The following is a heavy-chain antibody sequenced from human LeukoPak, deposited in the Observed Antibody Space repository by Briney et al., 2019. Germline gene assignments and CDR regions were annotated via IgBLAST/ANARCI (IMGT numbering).Heavy chain of an antibody. CDR2: INSDMSST. CDR1: GFTFSNYW. J-gene: IGHJ4*02. CDR3: ARDIAVSGNYFDY. V-gene: IGHV3-74*01. Sequence: PAGTLRLSCAAAGFTFSNYWMHWVRQAPGKGLVFVSRINSDMSSTNYADSVKGRFTISRDNAKNTLYLQMNSLRAEDTAVYYCARDIAVSGNYFDYWGQGTLVTVSS. D-gene: IGHD6-19*01.